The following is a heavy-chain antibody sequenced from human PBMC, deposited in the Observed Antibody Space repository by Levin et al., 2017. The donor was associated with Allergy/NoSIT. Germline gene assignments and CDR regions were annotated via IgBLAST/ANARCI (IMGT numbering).Heavy chain of an antibody. D-gene: IGHD6-13*01. V-gene: IGHV3-48*01. J-gene: IGHJ4*02. CDR3: VRDRRQQLVPYYFDY. CDR2: ISSSSSTI. Sequence: LSLTCAASGFTFSSYTMNWVRQAPGKGLEWVSYISSSSSTIYYADSVRGRFTISRDNAKNSLYLQMNSLRVEDTAVYYCVRDRRQQLVPYYFDYWGQGTLVTVSS. CDR1: GFTFSSYT.